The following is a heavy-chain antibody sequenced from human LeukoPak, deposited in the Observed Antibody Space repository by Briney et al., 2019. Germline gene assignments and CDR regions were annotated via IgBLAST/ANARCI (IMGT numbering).Heavy chain of an antibody. CDR1: GYTFTSYA. D-gene: IGHD4-17*01. V-gene: IGHV1-3*01. J-gene: IGHJ4*02. CDR3: ARYGDYGMYYFDY. Sequence: GASVKVSCKASGYTFTSYAMHWVRQAPGQRLEWMGWINAGNGNTKYSQKFQGRVTITRDTSASTAYMELSSLRSEDTAVYYCARYGDYGMYYFDYWGQGTLVTVSS. CDR2: INAGNGNT.